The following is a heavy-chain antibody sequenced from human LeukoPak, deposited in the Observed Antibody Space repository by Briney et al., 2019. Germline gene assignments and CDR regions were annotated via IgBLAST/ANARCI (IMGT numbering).Heavy chain of an antibody. CDR2: IGGSGGDT. CDR3: AKGARQCTTGICYSPRPEFDY. CDR1: ESTFSSYA. V-gene: IGHV3-23*01. Sequence: GSLRLSCAAPESTFSSYAMSWVRQAPGKGLEWVSGIGGSGGDTYYAGSVKGRFTISRDNSKSTLYLQMNSLRAEDTALYYCAKGARQCTTGICYSPRPEFDYWGQGTLVSVSS. D-gene: IGHD2-8*01. J-gene: IGHJ4*02.